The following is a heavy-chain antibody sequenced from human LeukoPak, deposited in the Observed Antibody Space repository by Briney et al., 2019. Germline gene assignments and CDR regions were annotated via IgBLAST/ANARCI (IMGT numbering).Heavy chain of an antibody. CDR3: ARDLCNPDGYSGYDCYWYFDL. D-gene: IGHD5-12*01. V-gene: IGHV3-53*01. Sequence: GGSLRLSCAASGFTFSSNYMSWVRQAPGKGLEWVSVIYSGGSTYYADSVKGRFTISRDNSKNTLYLQMNSLRAEDTAVYYCARDLCNPDGYSGYDCYWYFDLWGRGTLVTVSS. CDR2: IYSGGST. CDR1: GFTFSSNY. J-gene: IGHJ2*01.